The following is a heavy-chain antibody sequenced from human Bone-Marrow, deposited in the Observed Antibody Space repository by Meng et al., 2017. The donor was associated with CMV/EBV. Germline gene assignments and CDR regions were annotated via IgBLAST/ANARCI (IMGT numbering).Heavy chain of an antibody. CDR3: ARMGQQLVLGWFDP. V-gene: IGHV3-74*01. Sequence: GGSLRLSCAASGFTFSSYWMHWVRQAPGKGLVWVSRINSDGSSTSYADSVKGRFTISRDNAKNTLYLQMNSLRAEDTAVYYCARMGQQLVLGWFDPWGQGTLVTVSS. CDR2: INSDGSST. D-gene: IGHD6-13*01. J-gene: IGHJ5*02. CDR1: GFTFSSYW.